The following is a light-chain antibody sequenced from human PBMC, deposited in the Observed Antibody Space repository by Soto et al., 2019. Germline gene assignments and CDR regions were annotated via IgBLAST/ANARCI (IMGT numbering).Light chain of an antibody. Sequence: EKVMTQSPATLSLSAGERASLSCRASQSVSNSLAWYQQKPGQAPRLLIYDASTGATGIPARFSGSASGTEFTLTISSLQSEDSAVYYCQQYNQWPLTFGGGTKVEIK. CDR1: QSVSNS. CDR3: QQYNQWPLT. V-gene: IGKV3-15*01. CDR2: DAS. J-gene: IGKJ4*01.